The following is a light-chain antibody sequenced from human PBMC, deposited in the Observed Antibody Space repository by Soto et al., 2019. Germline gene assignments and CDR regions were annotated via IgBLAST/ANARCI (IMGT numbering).Light chain of an antibody. CDR1: QNVDSNY. CDR3: QQRSNWPLT. Sequence: EIVLTQSPGTLSLSPGERATLSCRASQNVDSNYLAWYQQKPGQAPRLLISAASRRATGIPARFSGSGSGTDFTLTISSLEPEDFAVYYCQQRSNWPLTFGGGTKVDI. V-gene: IGKV3D-20*02. J-gene: IGKJ4*01. CDR2: AAS.